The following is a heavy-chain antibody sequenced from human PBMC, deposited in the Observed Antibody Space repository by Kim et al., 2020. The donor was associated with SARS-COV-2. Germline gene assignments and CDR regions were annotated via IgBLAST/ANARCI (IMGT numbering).Heavy chain of an antibody. CDR3: AREGIAAAGDGVGDY. CDR2: INSDGSAT. V-gene: IGHV3-74*01. J-gene: IGHJ4*02. D-gene: IGHD6-13*01. Sequence: GGSLRLSCEASGFNFSSYWMHWARQAPGKGLEWVSRINSDGSATRYADAVKGRFTISRDNAKNKLYVQINSLRAEDTAVYFCAREGIAAAGDGVGDYWGQGTLVTVSS. CDR1: GFNFSSYW.